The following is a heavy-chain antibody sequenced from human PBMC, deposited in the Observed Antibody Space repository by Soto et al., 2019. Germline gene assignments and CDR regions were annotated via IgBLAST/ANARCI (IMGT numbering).Heavy chain of an antibody. CDR3: AGGTGWVHDY. D-gene: IGHD1-1*01. CDR1: GFTFSNYW. CDR2: IKQDGSAK. J-gene: IGHJ4*02. Sequence: PGESLRLSCAGSGFTFSNYWMNWVRQTPGKGLEWVANIKQDGSAKNYVESVKGRFTISRDNAKNLVYLQTNSLRAEDTAVYYCAGGTGWVHDYWGQGT. V-gene: IGHV3-7*04.